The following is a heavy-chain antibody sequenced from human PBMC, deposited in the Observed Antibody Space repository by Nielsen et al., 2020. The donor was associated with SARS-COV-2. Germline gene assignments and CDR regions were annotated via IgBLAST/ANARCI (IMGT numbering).Heavy chain of an antibody. Sequence: GESLKISCAASGFTFSSYSMNWVRQAPGKGLEWVSSISSSSSYIYYADSVKGRFTISRDNAKNSLYLQMNSLRSEDTAVYYCASVPRPPTWEPSVYYYYGMDVWGQGTTVTVSS. J-gene: IGHJ6*02. V-gene: IGHV3-21*01. CDR3: ASVPRPPTWEPSVYYYYGMDV. CDR2: ISSSSSYI. D-gene: IGHD1-26*01. CDR1: GFTFSSYS.